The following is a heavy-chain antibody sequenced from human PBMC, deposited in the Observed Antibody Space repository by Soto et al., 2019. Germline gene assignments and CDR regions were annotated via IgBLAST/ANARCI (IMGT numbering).Heavy chain of an antibody. CDR2: TIPVFNTA. J-gene: IGHJ3*02. CDR1: GGTLSDHG. D-gene: IGHD3-10*01. CDR3: ARVVYGSGTYYTCPSAFDI. Sequence: QVQLEQSGAEVKKPGSSGKVSCKASGGTLSDHGVAWLRQAPGQGLEWMGGTIPVFNTAKYAQKFQGRVTVTADKFTSIAYMELSSLRSEDTAFYFCARVVYGSGTYYTCPSAFDIWGQGTMVIVSS. V-gene: IGHV1-69*06.